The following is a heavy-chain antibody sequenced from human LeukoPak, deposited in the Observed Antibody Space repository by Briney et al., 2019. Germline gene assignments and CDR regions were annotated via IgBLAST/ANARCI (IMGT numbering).Heavy chain of an antibody. V-gene: IGHV1-2*02. CDR3: ARDRDSSGYYSYFDY. D-gene: IGHD3-22*01. CDR1: GYTFTGYY. CDR2: INPNSGGT. Sequence: GASVKVSCKASGYTFTGYYMHWVRQAPGQGLEWMGWINPNSGGTNYAQKLQGRVTMTRDTSISTAYMELSRLRSDDTAVYYCARDRDSSGYYSYFDYWGQGTLVTVSS. J-gene: IGHJ4*02.